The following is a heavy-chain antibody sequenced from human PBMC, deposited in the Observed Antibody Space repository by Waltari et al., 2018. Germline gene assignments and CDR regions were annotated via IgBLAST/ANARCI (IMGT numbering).Heavy chain of an antibody. CDR1: GGSICSGSSY. Sequence: QVQLQESGPGLVQPSQTLSLTCTVSGGSICSGSSYSCWIRQPAGKGLEWIGYIYTSGSTNYNPSLKSRVTISVDTSKNQFSLKLSSVTAADTAVYYCEAADYDAFDIWGQGTMVTVSS. J-gene: IGHJ3*02. CDR2: IYTSGST. D-gene: IGHD2-15*01. CDR3: EAADYDAFDI. V-gene: IGHV4-61*09.